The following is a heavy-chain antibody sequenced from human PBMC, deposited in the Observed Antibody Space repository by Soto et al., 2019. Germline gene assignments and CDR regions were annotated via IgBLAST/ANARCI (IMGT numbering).Heavy chain of an antibody. CDR3: ARESEDLTSNFDY. V-gene: IGHV3-21*06. J-gene: IGHJ4*02. Sequence: PGGYLRLSCSASGFTFTMYSMNWVRPAPGKGLEWVSSISSTTNYIYYGDSMKGRFTISRDNAKNSLYLEMNSLRAEDTAVYYCARESEDLTSNFDYWGQGTLVTVS. CDR2: ISSTTNYI. CDR1: GFTFTMYS.